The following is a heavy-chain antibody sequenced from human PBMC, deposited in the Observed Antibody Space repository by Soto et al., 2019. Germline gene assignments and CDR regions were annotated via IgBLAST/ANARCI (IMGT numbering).Heavy chain of an antibody. CDR3: ARVRGTAGKRYGDY. Sequence: SETMSLTCTVSGGSMIAYYWNWMRQPPGKGLQWIGYTYYSGSTTYNPSLKSRVTISVDSSKNQSSLKLDSVTPADTAAYYCARVRGTAGKRYGDYWGPRTLATVS. V-gene: IGHV4-59*01. CDR1: GGSMIAYY. CDR2: TYYSGST. J-gene: IGHJ4*02. D-gene: IGHD6-13*01.